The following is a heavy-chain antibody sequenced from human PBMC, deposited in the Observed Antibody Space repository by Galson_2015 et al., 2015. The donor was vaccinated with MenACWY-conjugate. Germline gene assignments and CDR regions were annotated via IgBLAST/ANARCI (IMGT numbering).Heavy chain of an antibody. J-gene: IGHJ3*02. Sequence: SLRLSCAASGFTVSSNYMGWVRQSPEKGLEWVSIIYSGGNTYYADSVKGRFTISRDNSKNTVYLQMNTLGAEDTAVYYCARVSVAVASDAFDIWGQGTMVTVSS. V-gene: IGHV3-53*01. CDR3: ARVSVAVASDAFDI. D-gene: IGHD6-19*01. CDR2: IYSGGNT. CDR1: GFTVSSNY.